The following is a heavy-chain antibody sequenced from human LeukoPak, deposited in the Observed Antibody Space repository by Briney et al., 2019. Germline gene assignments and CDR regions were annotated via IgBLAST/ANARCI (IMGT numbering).Heavy chain of an antibody. V-gene: IGHV4-39*01. CDR1: GGSISSSSYF. CDR3: ARQMNTVTAGY. Sequence: PSETLSLTCTVSGGSISSSSYFWGWIRQPPGKGLEWIGSSFYSGSTYYNPSLNSRVTISIDTSKNQFSLRLSSVTAADTAVYYCARQMNTVTAGYWGQGTLVTVSS. D-gene: IGHD4-17*01. CDR2: SFYSGST. J-gene: IGHJ4*02.